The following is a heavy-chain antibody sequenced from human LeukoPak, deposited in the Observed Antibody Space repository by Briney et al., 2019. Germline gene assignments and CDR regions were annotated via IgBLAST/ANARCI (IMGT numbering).Heavy chain of an antibody. Sequence: PGGSLRLSCVASGFTFSSYWMHWVRQDPRKGLVWVSRINGDGRNINYADSVRGRFTISRDNAKNTLYLQMNTLRVEDTAVYYCAKDPDGGGYSSGWPDYWGQGTLVTVSS. D-gene: IGHD6-19*01. CDR1: GFTFSSYW. CDR2: INGDGRNI. CDR3: AKDPDGGGYSSGWPDY. J-gene: IGHJ4*02. V-gene: IGHV3-74*01.